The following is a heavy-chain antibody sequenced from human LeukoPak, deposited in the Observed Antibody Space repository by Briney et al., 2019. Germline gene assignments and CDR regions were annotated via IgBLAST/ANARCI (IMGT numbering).Heavy chain of an antibody. CDR1: GFTVSSNY. V-gene: IGHV3-7*03. CDR2: IKPDESEK. D-gene: IGHD3-9*01. J-gene: IGHJ4*02. CDR3: AKWGPYDILTGRIN. Sequence: GGSLRLSCVASGFTVSSNYMTWVRQAPGKGLEWVANIKPDESEKYYVGSVKGRFTISRDNAKNSLYLQMNSLRAEDTAVYYCAKWGPYDILTGRINWGQGTLVTVSS.